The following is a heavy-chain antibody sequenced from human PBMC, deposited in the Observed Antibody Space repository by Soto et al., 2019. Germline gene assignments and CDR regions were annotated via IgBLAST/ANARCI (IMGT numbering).Heavy chain of an antibody. D-gene: IGHD3-3*01. CDR2: IIPIFGTA. CDR3: ARKNTGLEWLLHQYYYYGMDV. Sequence: SVKVSCKASGGTFSSYAISWVRQAPGQGLEWMGGIIPIFGTANYAQKFQGRVTITADESTSTAYMELSSLRSEDTAVYYCARKNTGLEWLLHQYYYYGMDVWGQGTTVTVSS. CDR1: GGTFSSYA. V-gene: IGHV1-69*13. J-gene: IGHJ6*02.